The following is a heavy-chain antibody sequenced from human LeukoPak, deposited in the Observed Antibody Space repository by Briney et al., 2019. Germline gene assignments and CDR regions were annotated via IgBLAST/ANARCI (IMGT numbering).Heavy chain of an antibody. CDR1: GFPFISYW. J-gene: IGHJ3*02. V-gene: IGHV3-74*01. CDR3: ARGVWRDYYAFDI. Sequence: PGGSLRLSCAASGFPFISYWMHWVRQAPGKGLVWVSRINSDGSSTSYADSVQGRFTISRDNAKNTLYLQMNSLRAEDTAVYYCARGVWRDYYAFDIWGQGTMVTVSS. CDR2: INSDGSST. D-gene: IGHD3-3*01.